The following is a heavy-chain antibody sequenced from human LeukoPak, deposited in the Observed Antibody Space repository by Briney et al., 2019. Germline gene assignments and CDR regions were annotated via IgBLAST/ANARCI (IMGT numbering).Heavy chain of an antibody. D-gene: IGHD2-2*01. CDR3: ARSGHCSGTSCYAEGIDY. V-gene: IGHV1-18*01. CDR2: ISAYNGNT. CDR1: GYTFTNYG. J-gene: IGHJ4*02. Sequence: ASVKVSCKASGYTFTNYGISWVRQAPGQGLEWMGWISAYNGNTNYAQKLQGRVTMTTDTSTSTASMELRGLRSDDTAVYYCARSGHCSGTSCYAEGIDYWGQGTLVTVSS.